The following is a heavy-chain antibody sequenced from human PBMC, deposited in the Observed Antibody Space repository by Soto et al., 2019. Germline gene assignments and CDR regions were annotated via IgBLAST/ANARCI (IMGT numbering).Heavy chain of an antibody. V-gene: IGHV4-39*01. Sequence: SENLSLTYSVSGRSISEINSYWGWIRQTPGEGLEWIGTIHHTGSTYYNPSLKSRVIISLDTSKNQFSLKLSSVTAADTALYYCARPEGGYGSGYSWFDPWGQGTRVTVSS. CDR3: ARPEGGYGSGYSWFDP. CDR2: IHHTGST. CDR1: GRSISEINSY. J-gene: IGHJ5*02. D-gene: IGHD5-12*01.